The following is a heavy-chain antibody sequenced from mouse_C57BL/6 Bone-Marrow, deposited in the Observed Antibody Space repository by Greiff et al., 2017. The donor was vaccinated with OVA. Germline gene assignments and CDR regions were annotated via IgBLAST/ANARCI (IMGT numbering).Heavy chain of an antibody. Sequence: SGPVLVKPGASVKMSCKASGYTFTDYYMNWVKQSHGKSLEWIGVINPYNGGTSYNQKFKGKATLTVDKSSSTAYMELNSLTSEDSAVYYCAREDYGSSLYAMDYWGQGTSVTVSS. V-gene: IGHV1-19*01. D-gene: IGHD1-1*01. CDR1: GYTFTDYY. J-gene: IGHJ4*01. CDR3: AREDYGSSLYAMDY. CDR2: INPYNGGT.